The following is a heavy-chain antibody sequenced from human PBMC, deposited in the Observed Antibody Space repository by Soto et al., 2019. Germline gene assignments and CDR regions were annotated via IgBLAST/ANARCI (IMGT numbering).Heavy chain of an antibody. CDR3: ATRPCEVNYYGVFDY. V-gene: IGHV3-7*03. J-gene: IGHJ4*02. CDR2: INKDGSEK. D-gene: IGHD3-22*01. CDR1: GFTLTTCW. Sequence: PGGSLRLSCEASGFTLTTCWMTWVRQAQGKGLEWVANINKDGSEKFYVDSVKGRFTISRDNAKNSLFLQMNSLRAEDTAVYYCATRPCEVNYYGVFDYWGQGALVTVSS.